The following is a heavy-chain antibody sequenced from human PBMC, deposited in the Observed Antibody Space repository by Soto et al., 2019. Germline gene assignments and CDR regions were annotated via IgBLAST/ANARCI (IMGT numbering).Heavy chain of an antibody. Sequence: QVQLVESGGGVVQPGASLRLSCTASGFMFSAYATLWVRQAPGKGLEWVAAMSYDGTNKYYADSLKGRFTIYRDNSKNTLVLPMSCLTADVAAGYYCARDPSPYTSGWYGIDFWGLGTLVTVAS. V-gene: IGHV3-30-3*01. D-gene: IGHD6-19*01. CDR1: GFMFSAYA. CDR3: ARDPSPYTSGWYGIDF. CDR2: MSYDGTNK. J-gene: IGHJ4*01.